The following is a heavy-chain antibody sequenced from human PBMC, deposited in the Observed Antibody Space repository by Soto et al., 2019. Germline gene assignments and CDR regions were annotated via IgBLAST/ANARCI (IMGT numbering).Heavy chain of an antibody. CDR3: AKEGYVSGFP. CDR1: GFTLSIHA. Sequence: GGSLRLSCAVSGFTLSIHASIRVRQGPGKGLEWVSGIDSDGRTFHADSVKGRFTISRDNSKNALYLQMNSLRAEDTAVYYCAKEGYVSGFPWGQGTLVTVSS. J-gene: IGHJ5*02. CDR2: IDSDGRT. D-gene: IGHD3-10*01. V-gene: IGHV3-23*01.